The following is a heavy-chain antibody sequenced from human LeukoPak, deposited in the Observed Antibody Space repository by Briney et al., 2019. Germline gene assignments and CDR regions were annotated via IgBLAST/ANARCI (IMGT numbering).Heavy chain of an antibody. J-gene: IGHJ4*02. CDR2: ISGSGGST. Sequence: GGSLRLSCAASGFTFSSYAMSWVRPAPGKGLEWVSGISGSGGSTYYADSVKGRFTISRGNSKNTLYLQMSSLRAEDTAVYYCAKGGDTAMIPFTYHDYWGQGTQVTVSS. CDR1: GFTFSSYA. D-gene: IGHD5-18*01. CDR3: AKGGDTAMIPFTYHDY. V-gene: IGHV3-23*01.